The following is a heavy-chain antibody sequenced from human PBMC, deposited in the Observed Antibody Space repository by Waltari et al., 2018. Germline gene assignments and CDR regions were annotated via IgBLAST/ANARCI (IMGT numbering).Heavy chain of an antibody. CDR1: GYTFTGYY. CDR2: INPNSGGT. Sequence: GAEVKKPGASVKVSCKASGYTFTGYYMHWVRQAPGQGLEWMGWINPNSGGTNYAQKFQGRVTMTRETSISTAYMELSRLRSDDTAVYYCAKIFGVASYDAFDIWGQGTMVTVSS. J-gene: IGHJ3*02. V-gene: IGHV1-2*02. D-gene: IGHD3-3*01. CDR3: AKIFGVASYDAFDI.